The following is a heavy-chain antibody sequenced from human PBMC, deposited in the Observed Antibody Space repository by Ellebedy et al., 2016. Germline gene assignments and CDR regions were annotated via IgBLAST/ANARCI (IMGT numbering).Heavy chain of an antibody. J-gene: IGHJ6*03. Sequence: GGSLRLXXVVSGCTFSSHRMCWVCMAPGKGLERVANRQVYGSEKNYVDSVKGRFTISRDNAKNSLYLQMNSLRAEDTAVYYCASHYYDLWSGSVDSYYHMDVWGKGTTVTVSS. D-gene: IGHD3-3*01. CDR1: GCTFSSHR. CDR3: ASHYYDLWSGSVDSYYHMDV. V-gene: IGHV3-7*01. CDR2: RQVYGSEK.